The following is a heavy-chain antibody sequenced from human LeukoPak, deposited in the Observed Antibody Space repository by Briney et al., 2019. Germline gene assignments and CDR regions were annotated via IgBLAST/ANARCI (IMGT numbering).Heavy chain of an antibody. Sequence: SETLSLTCTVSGYSISSGYYWGWIRQPPGKGLEWIGSMYHSESTYYNPSLKSRVTISIDTSKNQFSLKLSSVTAADTAVYYCATTGYSSGWYEDYYYYYYMDVWGKGTTVTVSS. CDR3: ATTGYSSGWYEDYYYYYYMDV. J-gene: IGHJ6*03. CDR1: GYSISSGYY. CDR2: MYHSEST. V-gene: IGHV4-38-2*02. D-gene: IGHD6-19*01.